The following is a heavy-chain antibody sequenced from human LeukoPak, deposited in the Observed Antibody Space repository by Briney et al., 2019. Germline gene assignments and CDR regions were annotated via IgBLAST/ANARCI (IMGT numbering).Heavy chain of an antibody. Sequence: GGSLRLSCAASGFTFSIYWMSWVRQAPGKGLEWVATIKEDGSERYYVDSVKGRFTVSRDNVKNSMYLQMNSLRAEDTAVYYCARVGEHFDAFDIWGQGTMVTVSS. CDR2: IKEDGSER. J-gene: IGHJ3*02. D-gene: IGHD3-10*01. CDR3: ARVGEHFDAFDI. CDR1: GFTFSIYW. V-gene: IGHV3-7*01.